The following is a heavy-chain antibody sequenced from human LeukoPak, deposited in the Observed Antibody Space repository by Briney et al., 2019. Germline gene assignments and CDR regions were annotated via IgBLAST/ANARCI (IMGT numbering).Heavy chain of an antibody. J-gene: IGHJ5*02. V-gene: IGHV3-53*01. CDR3: AKPFTVIAPNWFDP. Sequence: PGGSLRLSCAASGFTVINSHMSWVRQAPGKGLEWVSIIYSDGTTYYADSVKGRFSISRDNSKNTLYLQMNSLRADDTAVYYCAKPFTVIAPNWFDPWGQGTLVTVSS. D-gene: IGHD2-15*01. CDR1: GFTVINSH. CDR2: IYSDGTT.